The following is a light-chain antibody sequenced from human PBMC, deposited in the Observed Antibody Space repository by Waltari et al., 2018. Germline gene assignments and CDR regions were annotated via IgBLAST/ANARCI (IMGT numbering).Light chain of an antibody. Sequence: QQPEKAPRYLMKVNSDGSHHEGDEIPDRFSGSSSGAERYLTISTVQAEDEADYYCQTGGHGTWVFGGGTKLTVL. CDR3: QTGGHGTWV. J-gene: IGLJ3*02. V-gene: IGLV4-69*01. CDR2: VNSDGSH.